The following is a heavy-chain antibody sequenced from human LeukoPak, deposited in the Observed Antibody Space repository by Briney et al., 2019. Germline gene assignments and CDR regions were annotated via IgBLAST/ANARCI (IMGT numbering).Heavy chain of an antibody. Sequence: GGSLRLSCAASGFTFSSYAMSWVRQAPGKGLEWVSAIGGSGTSTFYADSVEGRFTISRDNSKNTLYLQMNSLRAEDTAVYYCAKYPEVLPAAIDYWGQGTLVTVSS. D-gene: IGHD2-2*01. CDR3: AKYPEVLPAAIDY. CDR1: GFTFSSYA. J-gene: IGHJ4*02. CDR2: IGGSGTST. V-gene: IGHV3-23*01.